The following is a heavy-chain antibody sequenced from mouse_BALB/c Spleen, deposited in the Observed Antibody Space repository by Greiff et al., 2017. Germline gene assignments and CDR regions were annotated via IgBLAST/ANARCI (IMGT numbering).Heavy chain of an antibody. Sequence: EVKLEESGGGLVQPGGSMKLSCVASGFTFSNYWMNWVRQSPEKGLEWVAEIRLKSNNYATHYAESVKGRFTISRDDSKSSVYLQMNNLRAEDTGIYYCTRAYYRNYFDYWGQGTTLTVSS. D-gene: IGHD2-14*01. CDR3: TRAYYRNYFDY. J-gene: IGHJ2*01. V-gene: IGHV6-6*02. CDR1: GFTFSNYW. CDR2: IRLKSNNYAT.